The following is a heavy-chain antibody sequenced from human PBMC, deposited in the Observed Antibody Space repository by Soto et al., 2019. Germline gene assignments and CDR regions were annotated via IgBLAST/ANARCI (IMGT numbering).Heavy chain of an antibody. D-gene: IGHD3-16*02. Sequence: ASVKVSCKASGYTFTSYGISWVRQAPGQGLEWMGWIGAYNGNTNYAQKLQGRVTMTTDTSTSTAYMELRSLRSDDTAVYYCARVLMEVGSPDHMITFGGVIVIPFGFDYWGQGTLVTVSS. V-gene: IGHV1-18*01. CDR3: ARVLMEVGSPDHMITFGGVIVIPFGFDY. J-gene: IGHJ4*02. CDR1: GYTFTSYG. CDR2: IGAYNGNT.